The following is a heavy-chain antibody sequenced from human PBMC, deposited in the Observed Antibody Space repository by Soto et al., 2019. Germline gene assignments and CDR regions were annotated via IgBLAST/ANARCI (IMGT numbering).Heavy chain of an antibody. D-gene: IGHD4-17*01. V-gene: IGHV5-10-1*03. CDR1: GYSFTSYW. CDR2: IDPSDSYT. Sequence: EVQLVQSGAEVKKPGESLRISCKGSGYSFTSYWISWVRQMPGKGLEWMGRIDPSDSYTKYSRSFQGHVTMSADKSISTAYLQWSSLKASDTAMYYCARLRYDYGDYLWFDPWGQGTLVTVSS. CDR3: ARLRYDYGDYLWFDP. J-gene: IGHJ5*02.